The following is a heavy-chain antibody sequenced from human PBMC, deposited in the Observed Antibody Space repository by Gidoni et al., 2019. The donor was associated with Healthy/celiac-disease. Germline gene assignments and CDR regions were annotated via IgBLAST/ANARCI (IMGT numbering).Heavy chain of an antibody. CDR2: IYWNDDK. CDR3: ALTGPYYDSSGYYYDAFDI. J-gene: IGHJ3*02. V-gene: IGHV2-5*01. CDR1: GFSLSTSGVG. D-gene: IGHD3-22*01. Sequence: QITLKESGPTLVKPTQTLTLTCTFSGFSLSTSGVGVGWIRQPPGKALEWLALIYWNDDKRYSPSLKSRLTITKDTSKNQVVLTMTNMDPVDTATYYCALTGPYYDSSGYYYDAFDIWGQGTMVTVSS.